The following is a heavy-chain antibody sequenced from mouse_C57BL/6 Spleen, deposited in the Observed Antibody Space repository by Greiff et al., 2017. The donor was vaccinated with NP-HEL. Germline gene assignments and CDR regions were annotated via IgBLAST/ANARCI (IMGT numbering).Heavy chain of an antibody. Sequence: QVQLQQPGAELVKPGASVKLSCKASGYTFTSYWMQWVKQRPGQGLEWIGEIDPSDSYTNYNQKFKGKATLTVDTSSSTAYMQLSSLTSEDSAVYYCAPSTGLRGGFAYWGQGTLVTVSA. J-gene: IGHJ3*01. V-gene: IGHV1-50*01. CDR1: GYTFTSYW. CDR3: APSTGLRGGFAY. CDR2: IDPSDSYT. D-gene: IGHD1-1*01.